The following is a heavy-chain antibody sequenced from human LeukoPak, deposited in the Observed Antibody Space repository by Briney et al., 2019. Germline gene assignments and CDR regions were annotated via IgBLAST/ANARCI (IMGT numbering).Heavy chain of an antibody. Sequence: GRSLRLSCAASGFTFSSYAMSWVRQAPGKGLEWVSAISGSGGSTYYADSVKGRFTISRDNSKNTLYLQMNSLRAEDTAVYYCAKDRYRYCSSTSCYGFWGQGTLVTVSS. D-gene: IGHD2-2*01. CDR1: GFTFSSYA. V-gene: IGHV3-23*01. J-gene: IGHJ4*02. CDR3: AKDRYRYCSSTSCYGF. CDR2: ISGSGGST.